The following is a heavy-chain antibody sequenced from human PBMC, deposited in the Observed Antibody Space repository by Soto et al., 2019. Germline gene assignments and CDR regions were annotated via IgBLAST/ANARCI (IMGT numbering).Heavy chain of an antibody. CDR3: ARDYYDSSGSRGFDY. V-gene: IGHV3-11*04. Sequence: GGSLRLSCAASGFTFSDYYMSWIRQAPGKGLEWVSYISSSGSTIYYADSVKGRFTISRDNSKNTLYLQMNSLRAEDTAVYYCARDYYDSSGSRGFDYWGQGTLVTVSS. J-gene: IGHJ4*02. CDR2: ISSSGSTI. CDR1: GFTFSDYY. D-gene: IGHD3-22*01.